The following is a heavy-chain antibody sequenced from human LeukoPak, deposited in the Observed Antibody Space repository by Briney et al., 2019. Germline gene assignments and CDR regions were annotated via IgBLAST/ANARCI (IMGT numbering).Heavy chain of an antibody. CDR2: NYYRGST. V-gene: IGHV4-30-4*08. CDR3: ARGVMGDRNDYFDY. J-gene: IGHJ4*02. D-gene: IGHD3-16*01. CDR1: GCSISSGDYY. Sequence: PSQTLSLTCTVSGCSISSGDYYWSWIRQPPGKGLEGIGYNYYRGSTYYNPSLKSRVTISVDTSKNQFSLKLSSVTAADTAVYYCARGVMGDRNDYFDYWGQGTLVTVSS.